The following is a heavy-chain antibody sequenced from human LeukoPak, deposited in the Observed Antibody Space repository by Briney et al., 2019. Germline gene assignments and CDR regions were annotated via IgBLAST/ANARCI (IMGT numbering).Heavy chain of an antibody. Sequence: GGSLRLSCAASGFTFSSYSMNGVRQAPGEGGEWVSSISGRSCYIHYADSVEGRFTLSRDNAKTSLYLQMNSLRDEDTAVYYCARDVLLYYYDSSGYIGEDVWGKGTTVTVSS. CDR1: GFTFSSYS. CDR3: ARDVLLYYYDSSGYIGEDV. D-gene: IGHD3-22*01. CDR2: ISGRSCYI. J-gene: IGHJ6*04. V-gene: IGHV3-21*01.